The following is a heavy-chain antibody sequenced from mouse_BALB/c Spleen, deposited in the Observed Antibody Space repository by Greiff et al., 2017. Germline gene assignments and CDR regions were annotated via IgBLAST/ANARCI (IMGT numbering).Heavy chain of an antibody. CDR3: ARTSTVVAHFDY. V-gene: IGHV2-6-4*01. CDR1: GFSLSRYS. J-gene: IGHJ2*01. Sequence: VKLMESGPGLVAPSQSLSITCTVSGFSLSRYSVHWVRQPPGKGLEWLGMIWGGGSTDYNSALKSRLSISKDNSKSQVFLKMNSLQTDDTAMYYCARTSTVVAHFDYWGQGTTLTVSS. D-gene: IGHD1-1*01. CDR2: IWGGGST.